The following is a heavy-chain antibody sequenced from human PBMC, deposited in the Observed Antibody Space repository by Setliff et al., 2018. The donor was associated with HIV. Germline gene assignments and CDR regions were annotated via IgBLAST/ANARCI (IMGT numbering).Heavy chain of an antibody. Sequence: GASVKVSCKASGYTLTGYYMNWVRQAPGQGLEWMGRINPTSGDTSYAQKFQGRVTMTRDTSISTACMELSRLKSDDAAVYYCAREGISGSYFDYWGQGTLVTVSS. V-gene: IGHV1-2*06. J-gene: IGHJ4*02. CDR2: INPTSGDT. D-gene: IGHD1-26*01. CDR3: AREGISGSYFDY. CDR1: GYTLTGYY.